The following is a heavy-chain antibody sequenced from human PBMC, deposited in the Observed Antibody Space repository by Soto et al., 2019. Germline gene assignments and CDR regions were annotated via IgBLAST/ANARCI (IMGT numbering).Heavy chain of an antibody. Sequence: EMQLLESGGDLVQPGGALRLSCAASGCTFSSFAMSCVRQAPVKRLAWVSLISGNVGKTYYADSVKGRFTISRDNSKNMVYLQMNSLRADDTAVYYCAKRSNYCTNGVCFIPRDWWQGTLVSVSS. J-gene: IGHJ4*02. CDR2: ISGNVGKT. D-gene: IGHD2-8*01. V-gene: IGHV3-23*01. CDR3: AKRSNYCTNGVCFIPRD. CDR1: GCTFSSFA.